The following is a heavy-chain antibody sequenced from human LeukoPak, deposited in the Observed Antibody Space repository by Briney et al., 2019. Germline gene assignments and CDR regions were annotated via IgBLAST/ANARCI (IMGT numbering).Heavy chain of an antibody. Sequence: GGSLSLSCAASGFTFSSYSMNWVRQAPGKGLEWVSYISSSSSTIYYADSVKGRFTISRDNAKNSLYLQMNSLRDEDTAVYYCARVDYDFWSGSFYFDYWGQGTLVTVSS. J-gene: IGHJ4*02. D-gene: IGHD3-3*01. CDR1: GFTFSSYS. CDR3: ARVDYDFWSGSFYFDY. V-gene: IGHV3-48*02. CDR2: ISSSSSTI.